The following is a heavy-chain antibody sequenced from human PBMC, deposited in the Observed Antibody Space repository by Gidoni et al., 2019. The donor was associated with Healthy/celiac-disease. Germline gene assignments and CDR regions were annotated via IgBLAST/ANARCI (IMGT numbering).Heavy chain of an antibody. CDR1: GFTFSRYA. V-gene: IGHV3-30-3*01. CDR2: IPYDGSNK. CDR3: ARDKGSGSYYGAGDY. Sequence: QVQLVESGGGVVQPGRSLRRSCSTSGFTFSRYAMHWVRQAPGQGLEWVAVIPYDGSNKYYADSVKGRFTISRDNSKNTLYLQMNSLRAEDTAVYYCARDKGSGSYYGAGDYWGQGTLVTVSS. D-gene: IGHD1-26*01. J-gene: IGHJ4*02.